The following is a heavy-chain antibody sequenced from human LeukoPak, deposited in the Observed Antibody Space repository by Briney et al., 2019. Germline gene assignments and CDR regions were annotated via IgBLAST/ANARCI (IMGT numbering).Heavy chain of an antibody. J-gene: IGHJ1*01. D-gene: IGHD3-22*01. CDR3: ARAPSEIGGYYPEYFRH. Sequence: GGSLGLSCAASGFTFSSYWMHWVRQAPGKGLVWVSRVKSDGSTRYADSVKGRFTVSRDNAKNTVSLQMNSLRAEDTGVYYCARAPSEIGGYYPEYFRHWGQGTLVIVSS. V-gene: IGHV3-74*01. CDR1: GFTFSSYW. CDR2: VKSDGST.